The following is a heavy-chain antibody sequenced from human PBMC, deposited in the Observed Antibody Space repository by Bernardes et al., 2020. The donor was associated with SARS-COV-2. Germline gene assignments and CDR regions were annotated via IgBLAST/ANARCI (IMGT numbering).Heavy chain of an antibody. D-gene: IGHD6-6*01. J-gene: IGHJ3*02. V-gene: IGHV3-11*06. CDR3: AIEGASNVFDM. CDR1: GLTIGDYY. CDR2: ITTSTYT. Sequence: GGSLRLSCAVSGLTIGDYYMSWIRQAPGRGPEWVSYITTSTYTNYADSVRGRFTVSRDNAKNSLNLQMNSLRADDTAVYYCAIEGASNVFDMWGQGTMVNVSS.